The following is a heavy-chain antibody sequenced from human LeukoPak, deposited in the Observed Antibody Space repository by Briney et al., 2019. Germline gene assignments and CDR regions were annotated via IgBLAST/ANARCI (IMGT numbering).Heavy chain of an antibody. J-gene: IGHJ4*02. Sequence: ATVKVSCKASGYTFTSYYMHWVRQAPGQGLEWMGIINPSGGSTSYAQKFQGRVTMTRDTSTSTAYMELSSLRSEDTAVYYCAREEAAAGTGSYWGQGTLVTVSS. CDR3: AREEAAAGTGSY. CDR2: INPSGGST. CDR1: GYTFTSYY. D-gene: IGHD6-13*01. V-gene: IGHV1-46*01.